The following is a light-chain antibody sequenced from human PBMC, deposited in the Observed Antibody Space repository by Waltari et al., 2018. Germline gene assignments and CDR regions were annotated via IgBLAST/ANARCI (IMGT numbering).Light chain of an antibody. Sequence: EIVLTQSPATLSLSPGERATLSCRASQSVSSYLAWYQQKPGQAPRLLIYDTSNRATGSPARFRGSGSGTDFTLTISSLEPEDFAVYYCQQRSIWPPAFTFGGGTKVEI. V-gene: IGKV3-11*01. CDR3: QQRSIWPPAFT. CDR1: QSVSSY. J-gene: IGKJ4*01. CDR2: DTS.